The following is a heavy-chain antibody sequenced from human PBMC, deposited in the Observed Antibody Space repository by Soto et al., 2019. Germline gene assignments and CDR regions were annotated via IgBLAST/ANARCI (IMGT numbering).Heavy chain of an antibody. CDR2: ISSSSSTI. J-gene: IGHJ5*02. CDR1: GFTFSSYS. Sequence: GGSLRLSCAASGFTFSSYSMNWVRQAPGKGLEWVSYISSSSSTIYYADSVKGRFTISRDNAKNSLYLQMNSLRDEDTAVYYCASFIHYDFWSGYLGPQDRDPNWFDPWGQGTLVTVSS. V-gene: IGHV3-48*02. D-gene: IGHD3-3*01. CDR3: ASFIHYDFWSGYLGPQDRDPNWFDP.